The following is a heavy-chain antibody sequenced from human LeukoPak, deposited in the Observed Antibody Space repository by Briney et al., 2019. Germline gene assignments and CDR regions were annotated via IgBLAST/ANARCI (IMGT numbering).Heavy chain of an antibody. Sequence: PSETLSLTCTVSGGSISSSSYYWGWIRQPPGKGLEWIGSIYYSGSTNYNPSLKSRVTISVDTSKNQFSLKLSSVTAADTAVYYCARGTYYYDSSGYSFDYWGQGTLVTVSS. CDR1: GGSISSSSYY. D-gene: IGHD3-22*01. J-gene: IGHJ4*02. CDR3: ARGTYYYDSSGYSFDY. V-gene: IGHV4-39*07. CDR2: IYYSGST.